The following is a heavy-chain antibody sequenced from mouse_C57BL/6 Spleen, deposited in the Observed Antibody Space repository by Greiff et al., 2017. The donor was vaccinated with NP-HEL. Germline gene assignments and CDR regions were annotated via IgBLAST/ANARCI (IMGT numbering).Heavy chain of an antibody. CDR3: ARSYGSSYVGYAMDY. CDR2: IHPNSGST. J-gene: IGHJ4*01. Sequence: QVQLQQPGAELVKPGASVKLSCKASGYTFTSYWMHWVKQRPGQGLEWIGMIHPNSGSTNYNEKFKSKATLTVDKSSSTAYMQLSSLTSEDSAVYYCARSYGSSYVGYAMDYWGQGTSVTVSS. V-gene: IGHV1-64*01. D-gene: IGHD1-1*01. CDR1: GYTFTSYW.